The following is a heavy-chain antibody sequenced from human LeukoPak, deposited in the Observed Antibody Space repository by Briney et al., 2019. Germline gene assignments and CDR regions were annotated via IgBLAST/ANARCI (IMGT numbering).Heavy chain of an antibody. J-gene: IGHJ5*02. CDR3: ANLGDILTGNWFDP. CDR2: ISSSGSTI. CDR1: GFTFSSYE. Sequence: GGSLRLSCAASGFTFSSYEMNWVRQAPGKGLEWVSYISSSGSTIYYADSVKGRFTISRDNSKNTLCLQMNSLRAEDTAVYYCANLGDILTGNWFDPWGQGTLVTVSS. D-gene: IGHD3-9*01. V-gene: IGHV3-48*03.